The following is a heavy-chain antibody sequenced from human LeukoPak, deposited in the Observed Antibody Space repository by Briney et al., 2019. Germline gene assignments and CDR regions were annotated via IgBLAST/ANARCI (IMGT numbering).Heavy chain of an antibody. CDR3: ARETRAVADPRFDY. Sequence: SETLSLTCTVSGVSISSSSYYWGWIRQPPGKGPEWIGSIYYSGNTYYNPSLKSRVTISVDTSKNQFSLKLTSVTAADTAVYFCARETRAVADPRFDYWGQGTLVTVSS. D-gene: IGHD6-19*01. J-gene: IGHJ4*02. V-gene: IGHV4-39*07. CDR2: IYYSGNT. CDR1: GVSISSSSYY.